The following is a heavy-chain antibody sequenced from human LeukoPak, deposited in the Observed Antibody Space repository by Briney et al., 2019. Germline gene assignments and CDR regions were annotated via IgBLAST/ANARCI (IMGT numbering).Heavy chain of an antibody. J-gene: IGHJ4*02. CDR3: ARDGKGSGIGD. CDR1: GFTFSSYW. Sequence: GRSLRLSCAASGFTFSSYWMSWVRQAPGKGLEWVANIKQDGSDKYYVDSVKGRFTISRDNAKNSLYLQMNSLRAEDTAVYYCARDGKGSGIGDWGQGTLVTVSS. V-gene: IGHV3-7*01. D-gene: IGHD3-10*01. CDR2: IKQDGSDK.